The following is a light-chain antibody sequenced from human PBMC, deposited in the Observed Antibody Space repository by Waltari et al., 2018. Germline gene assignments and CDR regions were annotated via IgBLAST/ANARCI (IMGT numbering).Light chain of an antibody. J-gene: IGLJ2*01. Sequence: QSALTQPASVSGSPGQSITISCTGTSSDDVGYDFVSWYQQYPCKAPKLVFYDVYFRPSGVSHRFSASKSGNTASLTISGLQTEDEADYYCSSYTSISTSVVFGGGTKLTVL. CDR2: DVY. CDR3: SSYTSISTSVV. CDR1: SSDDVGYDF. V-gene: IGLV2-14*03.